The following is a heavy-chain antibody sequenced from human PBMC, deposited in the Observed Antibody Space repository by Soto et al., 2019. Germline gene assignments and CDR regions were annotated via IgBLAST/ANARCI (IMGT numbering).Heavy chain of an antibody. V-gene: IGHV3-9*01. D-gene: IGHD3-22*01. CDR3: AKDIGYDINN. Sequence: EVQLVESGGGLVQPGRSLRLSCAASGFSFDDYAMHWVRQAPGKGLEWVSSITWNSGSIRYADSVKGRFTISRDNAKNSLYLQMKSLREEDTALYYCAKDIGYDINNWGQGTLVTVSS. CDR1: GFSFDDYA. CDR2: ITWNSGSI. J-gene: IGHJ4*02.